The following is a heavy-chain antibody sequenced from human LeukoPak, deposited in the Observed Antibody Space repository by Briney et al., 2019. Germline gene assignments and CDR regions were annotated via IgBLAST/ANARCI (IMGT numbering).Heavy chain of an antibody. CDR1: GGSISSYY. J-gene: IGHJ4*02. V-gene: IGHV4-59*01. Sequence: SETLSLTCTVSGGSISSYYWSWIRQPPGKGLEWIGYIYYSGSTNYNPSLKSRVTISADTSKNQFSLKLSSVTAADTAVYYCARSPDTAMGYFDYGGQGTLFTVSS. CDR3: ARSPDTAMGYFDY. CDR2: IYYSGST. D-gene: IGHD5-18*01.